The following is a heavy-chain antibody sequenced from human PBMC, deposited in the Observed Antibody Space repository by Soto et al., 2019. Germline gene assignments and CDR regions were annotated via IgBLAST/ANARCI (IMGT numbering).Heavy chain of an antibody. Sequence: QVQLVESGGGVVQPGRSLRLSCAASGFTFSSYGMHWVRQAPGKGLEWVAVIWYDGSNKYYADSVKGRFTISRDNSKNTLYLQMNSLRAEDTAVYYCARGGRDFDYGDYGPDYWGQGTLVTVSS. CDR3: ARGGRDFDYGDYGPDY. CDR1: GFTFSSYG. J-gene: IGHJ4*02. CDR2: IWYDGSNK. D-gene: IGHD4-17*01. V-gene: IGHV3-33*01.